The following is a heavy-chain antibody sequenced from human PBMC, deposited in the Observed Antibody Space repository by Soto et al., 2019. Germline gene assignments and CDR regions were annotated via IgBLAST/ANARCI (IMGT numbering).Heavy chain of an antibody. CDR1: GFTFSTYA. V-gene: IGHV3-30*18. Sequence: QVQLLESGGGVVQPGRSLSLSCAASGFTFSTYAMHWVRQAPGKGLEWMAVISYHGSTTFYPDSVKGRFTISRDNSRNPLYLHMNSSGSEASAVDYWAKRGESGSLGEGYFDSWGLGTLVTVSS. CDR2: ISYHGSTT. D-gene: IGHD3-10*01. J-gene: IGHJ4*02. CDR3: AKRGESGSLGEGYFDS.